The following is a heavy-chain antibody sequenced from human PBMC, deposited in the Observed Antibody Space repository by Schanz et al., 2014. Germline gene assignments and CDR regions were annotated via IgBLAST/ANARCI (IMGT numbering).Heavy chain of an antibody. V-gene: IGHV3-7*01. CDR1: GFAFDTYW. Sequence: EVQLVESGGDLVQPGGSLRLSCAASGFAFDTYWMSWVRQAPGKGLEWVANIKHDGSEKYYVDSVKGRFTISRDNAKNSMYLEMNSLRAEDTAVFYCARVGGTYYDFWSGVPPTVMHDGFDIWGQGTMVTVS. CDR2: IKHDGSEK. D-gene: IGHD3-3*01. J-gene: IGHJ3*02. CDR3: ARVGGTYYDFWSGVPPTVMHDGFDI.